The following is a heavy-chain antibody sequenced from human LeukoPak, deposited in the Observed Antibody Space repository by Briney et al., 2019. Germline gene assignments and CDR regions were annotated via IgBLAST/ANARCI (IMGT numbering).Heavy chain of an antibody. J-gene: IGHJ5*02. CDR2: ISAYNGNT. CDR3: VRDLNWGHTAEGAHMNWFDP. CDR1: GYTFTSYG. V-gene: IGHV1-18*01. D-gene: IGHD7-27*01. Sequence: GASVKVSCKASGYTFTSYGISWVRQAPGQGLEWMGWISAYNGNTNFAQMVQGRVTKTTDTSTSTAYMELRSLRSDDTAVYYCVRDLNWGHTAEGAHMNWFDPWGQGTLVIVSS.